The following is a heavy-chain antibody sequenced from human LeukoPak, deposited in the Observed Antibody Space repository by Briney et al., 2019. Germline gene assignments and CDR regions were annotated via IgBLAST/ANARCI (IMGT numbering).Heavy chain of an antibody. CDR2: INHSGST. J-gene: IGHJ4*02. D-gene: IGHD2-2*02. V-gene: IGHV4-34*01. Sequence: SETLSLTCAVYGGSFSGYYWSWIRQPPGKGLEWIGEINHSGSTNYNPSLKSRVTISVDTSKNQFSLKLSSVTAADTAVYYCAGGALKTRYCSSTSCYKGFDYWGQGTLVTVSS. CDR1: GGSFSGYY. CDR3: AGGALKTRYCSSTSCYKGFDY.